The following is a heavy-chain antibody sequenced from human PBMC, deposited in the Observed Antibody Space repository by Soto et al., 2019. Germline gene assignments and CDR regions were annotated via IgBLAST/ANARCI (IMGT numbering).Heavy chain of an antibody. CDR1: GYTFTSYY. Sequence: ASVKVSCKASGYTFTSYYMHWVRQAPGQGLEWMGIINPSGGSTSYAQKFQGRVTMTRDTSTSTVYMELSSLRSEDTAVYYCARDRDRTIYGVVIMPLFDPWGQVTLFPVPP. D-gene: IGHD3-3*01. J-gene: IGHJ5*02. CDR3: ARDRDRTIYGVVIMPLFDP. CDR2: INPSGGST. V-gene: IGHV1-46*01.